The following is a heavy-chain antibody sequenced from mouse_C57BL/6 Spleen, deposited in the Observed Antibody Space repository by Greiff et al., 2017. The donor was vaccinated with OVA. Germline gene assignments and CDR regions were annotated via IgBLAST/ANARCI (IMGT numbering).Heavy chain of an antibody. Sequence: QVQLQQSGAELVKPGASVKISCKASGYAFSSYWMNWVKQRPGQGLEWIGQIYPGDGDTNYNGKFKGKATLTADKSSSTAYMQLSSLTSEDSAVSVCASGAGEGEYYSAMDYWGQETSDTVSS. D-gene: IGHD3-1*01. CDR2: IYPGDGDT. CDR3: ASGAGEGEYYSAMDY. CDR1: GYAFSSYW. J-gene: IGHJ4*01. V-gene: IGHV1-80*01.